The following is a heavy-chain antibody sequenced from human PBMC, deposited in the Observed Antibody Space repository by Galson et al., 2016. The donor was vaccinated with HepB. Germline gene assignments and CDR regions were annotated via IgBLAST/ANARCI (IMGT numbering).Heavy chain of an antibody. J-gene: IGHJ4*02. CDR3: ARAGVAYETSGYFYGQLDY. CDR1: EFSFRSYS. CDR2: ITSGGNTI. D-gene: IGHD3-22*01. Sequence: SLRLSCAASEFSFRSYSMNWVRQAPGKGLEWLSIITSGGNTIYYADSVKGRFTISRDNAKSSLYLQMNSLRDDDTAVYFCARAGVAYETSGYFYGQLDYWGQGTLVIVSS. V-gene: IGHV3-48*02.